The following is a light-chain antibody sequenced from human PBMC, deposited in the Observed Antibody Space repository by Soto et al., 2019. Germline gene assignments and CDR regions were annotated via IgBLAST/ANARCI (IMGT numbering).Light chain of an antibody. J-gene: IGLJ1*01. V-gene: IGLV3-1*01. CDR1: KLGDKY. CDR2: QDS. Sequence: SYELTQPPSVSVSPGQTASITCSGDKLGDKYACWYQQKPGQSPVLVIYQDSKRPSGIPERFSGSNSGNTATLTIRGTQAMDEADYYCQAWDSSTVVFGTGTKLTVL. CDR3: QAWDSSTVV.